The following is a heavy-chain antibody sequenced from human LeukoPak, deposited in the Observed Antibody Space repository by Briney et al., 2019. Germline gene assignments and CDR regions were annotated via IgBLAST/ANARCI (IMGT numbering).Heavy chain of an antibody. Sequence: GGSLRLSCAACGFIFSDNYMSWIRQAPGKGLEWVSYISVSGSTIYYADSVKGRFTISRDNAKNSLYLQMNSLRAEDTAVYYCAREHCTSTSCHFDSWGQGTLVSVSS. CDR2: ISVSGSTI. CDR3: AREHCTSTSCHFDS. CDR1: GFIFSDNY. J-gene: IGHJ4*02. D-gene: IGHD2-2*01. V-gene: IGHV3-11*01.